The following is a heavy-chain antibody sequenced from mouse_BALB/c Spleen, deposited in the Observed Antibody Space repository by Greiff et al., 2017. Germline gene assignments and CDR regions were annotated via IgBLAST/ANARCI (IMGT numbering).Heavy chain of an antibody. V-gene: IGHV1S81*02. D-gene: IGHD2-3*01. J-gene: IGHJ3*01. CDR1: GYTFTSYW. CDR3: ARDRGDGYWFAD. Sequence: VQLQQPGAELVKPGASVKLSCKASGYTFTSYWMHWVKQRPGQGLEWIGEINPSNGRTNYNEKFKSKATLTVDKSSSTAYMQLSSLTSEDSAVYYCARDRGDGYWFADWGQGTLVTVSA. CDR2: INPSNGRT.